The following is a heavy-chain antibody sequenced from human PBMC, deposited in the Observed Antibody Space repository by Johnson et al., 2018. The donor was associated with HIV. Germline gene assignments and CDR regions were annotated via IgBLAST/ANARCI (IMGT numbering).Heavy chain of an antibody. CDR3: AREQSGIAAAGNENAFDI. V-gene: IGHV3-66*03. Sequence: VQLVESGGGLIQPGKSLRLSCAASGFTVISNYMTWVRQIPGKGLEWVSSISGGSTYYADSRKGSFTISRDNSKNTLYLQMNSLRAEDTAVYYCAREQSGIAAAGNENAFDIWGQGTMVTVSS. D-gene: IGHD6-13*01. CDR1: GFTVISNY. CDR2: ISGGST. J-gene: IGHJ3*02.